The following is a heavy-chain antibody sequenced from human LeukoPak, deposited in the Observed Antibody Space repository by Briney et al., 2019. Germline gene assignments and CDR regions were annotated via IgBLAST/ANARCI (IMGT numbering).Heavy chain of an antibody. CDR2: ISSGDGTNI. CDR3: TRTTGQRCFDC. Sequence: GGSLRLSCTASGFSFSSYWMHWVSQAPGKWPVWISHISSGDGTNIGYADSVKGRFTISRDNAKNTLYLQMNSLGVEDTAVYYCTRTTGQRCFDCWGQGTQVTVSS. D-gene: IGHD4-11*01. V-gene: IGHV3-74*01. CDR1: GFSFSSYW. J-gene: IGHJ4*02.